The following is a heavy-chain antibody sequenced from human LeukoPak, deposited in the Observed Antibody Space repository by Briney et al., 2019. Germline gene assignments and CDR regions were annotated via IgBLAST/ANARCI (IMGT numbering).Heavy chain of an antibody. CDR2: IKQDGSEK. D-gene: IGHD5-18*01. V-gene: IGHV3-7*01. CDR3: ARWIQLWLNFDY. Sequence: GGSLRLSCAASGFSFSSYGMSWVRQAPGKGLEWVANIKQDGSEKYYVDSVKGRFTISRDNAKNSLYLQMNSLRAEDTAVYYCARWIQLWLNFDYWGQGTLVTVSS. CDR1: GFSFSSYG. J-gene: IGHJ4*02.